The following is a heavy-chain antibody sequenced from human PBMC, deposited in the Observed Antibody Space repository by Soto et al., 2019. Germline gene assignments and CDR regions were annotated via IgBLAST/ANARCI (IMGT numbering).Heavy chain of an antibody. CDR1: GFTFSSYG. D-gene: IGHD1-20*01. J-gene: IGHJ5*02. CDR2: ISYDGSNK. Sequence: PGGSLRLSCAASGFTFSSYGMHWVRQAPGKGLEWVAVISYDGSNKYYADSVKGRFTISRDNSKNTLYLQMNSLRAEDTAVYYCAKDPNWRSFDPWGQGTLVTVSS. V-gene: IGHV3-30*18. CDR3: AKDPNWRSFDP.